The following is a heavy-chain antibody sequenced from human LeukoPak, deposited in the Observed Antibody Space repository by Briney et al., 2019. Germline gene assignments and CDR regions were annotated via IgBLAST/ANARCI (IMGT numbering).Heavy chain of an antibody. CDR3: ARADCSSTSCLNAFDI. CDR2: VNPNSGGT. V-gene: IGHV1-2*06. Sequence: ASVKVSCKASGYTFTGYYVHWVRQAPGQGLEWMGRVNPNSGGTSYAQKFQGRVTMTRDTSISTAYMELSRLRSDDTAVYYCARADCSSTSCLNAFDIWGQGTMVTVSS. J-gene: IGHJ3*02. D-gene: IGHD2-2*01. CDR1: GYTFTGYY.